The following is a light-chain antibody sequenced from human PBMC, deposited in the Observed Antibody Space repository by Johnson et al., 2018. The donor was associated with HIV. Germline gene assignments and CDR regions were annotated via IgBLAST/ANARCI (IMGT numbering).Light chain of an antibody. Sequence: QSALTQPPSVSAAPGQTVTISCSGSSYNIGNNYVSWYQQVPGTAPKLVIYDNNKRPSGIPDRFSGSKSGTSATLGITGLQTGDEADYYCGTWDSSLSAGVFGTGTKVTVL. CDR3: GTWDSSLSAGV. J-gene: IGLJ1*01. CDR1: SYNIGNNY. CDR2: DNN. V-gene: IGLV1-51*01.